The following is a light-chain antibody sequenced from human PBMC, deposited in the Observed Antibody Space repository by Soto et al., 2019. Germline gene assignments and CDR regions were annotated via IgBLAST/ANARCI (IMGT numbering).Light chain of an antibody. Sequence: EIVMTQSPATLSVSPRERATLSCKASQSVSSNLAWYQQKPGQAPRLLIYGASTRATGIPARFSGSGSGTEFTLTISSLQSEDFAVYYCQQYNNWPLWTFGRGTKVDI. J-gene: IGKJ1*01. V-gene: IGKV3-15*01. CDR3: QQYNNWPLWT. CDR2: GAS. CDR1: QSVSSN.